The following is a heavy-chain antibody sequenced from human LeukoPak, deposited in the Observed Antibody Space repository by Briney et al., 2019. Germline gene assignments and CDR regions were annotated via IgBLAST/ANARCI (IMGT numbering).Heavy chain of an antibody. Sequence: GGSLRLSCAASGFTFSDYYMSWIRQAPGKGLEWVSYISSSGSTIYYADSVKGRFTISRDNAKNSLYLQMNSLRAEDTAVYYCARDTPSPYSSSSDAFDIWGQGTMVTVSS. V-gene: IGHV3-11*04. CDR3: ARDTPSPYSSSSDAFDI. CDR1: GFTFSDYY. D-gene: IGHD6-6*01. J-gene: IGHJ3*02. CDR2: ISSSGSTI.